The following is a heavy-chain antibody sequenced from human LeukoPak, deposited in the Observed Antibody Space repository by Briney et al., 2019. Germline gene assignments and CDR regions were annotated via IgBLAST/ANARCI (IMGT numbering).Heavy chain of an antibody. CDR1: GYTFTSYG. D-gene: IGHD3-3*01. CDR2: ISAYNGNT. J-gene: IGHJ3*02. Sequence: ASVKVSCKASGYTFTSYGISWVRQAPGQGLEWMGWISAYNGNTNYAQKLQGRVTMTTDTSTSTAYMELRSLRSDDTAVYYCAGGPIFGVVPSAFDIWGQGTMVTVSS. V-gene: IGHV1-18*01. CDR3: AGGPIFGVVPSAFDI.